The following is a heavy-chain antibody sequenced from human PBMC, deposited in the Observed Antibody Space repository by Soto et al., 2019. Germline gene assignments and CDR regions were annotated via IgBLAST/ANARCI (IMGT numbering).Heavy chain of an antibody. V-gene: IGHV5-10-1*03. Sequence: EVQLVQSGAEVKKPGESLRISCKDSGYSFANYWISWVRQMPGKGLEWMGRIDPSDSYTAYSPSFQGHVAISVDKSMSNAYLQWSSLKASDTAMYYCARHNSQSGDFHYWGQGTLVIVSS. J-gene: IGHJ4*02. CDR2: IDPSDSYT. CDR3: ARHNSQSGDFHY. D-gene: IGHD3-10*01. CDR1: GYSFANYW.